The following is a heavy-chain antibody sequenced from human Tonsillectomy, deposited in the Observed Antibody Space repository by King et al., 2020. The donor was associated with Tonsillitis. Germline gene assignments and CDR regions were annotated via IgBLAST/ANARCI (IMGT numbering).Heavy chain of an antibody. Sequence: VQLVESGGGLVQPGGSLRLSCAASGFNFSGHWMHWVRQGPGKRLVWVSRVSSYGKNTSYADSVKGRFTISRDNAKNTLYLQMNSLRADDTAVYYCTRECRVGATSGRWFDPWGQGTLVTVSS. CDR3: TRECRVGATSGRWFDP. V-gene: IGHV3-74*01. J-gene: IGHJ5*02. CDR1: GFNFSGHW. D-gene: IGHD1-26*01. CDR2: VSSYGKNT.